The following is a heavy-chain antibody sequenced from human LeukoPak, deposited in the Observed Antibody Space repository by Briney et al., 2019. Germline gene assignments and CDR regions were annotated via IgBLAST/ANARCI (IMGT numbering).Heavy chain of an antibody. Sequence: GGSLRLSCAASGFTVSSNYMSWVRQAPGKGLEWVSSISSSSSYIYYADSVKGRFTISRDNAKNSLYLQMNSLRAEDKALYFGGGGGGLDVWGQGATVTVP. CDR2: ISSSSSYI. CDR3: GGGGGLDV. D-gene: IGHD2-15*01. CDR1: GFTVSSNY. V-gene: IGHV3-21*04. J-gene: IGHJ6*02.